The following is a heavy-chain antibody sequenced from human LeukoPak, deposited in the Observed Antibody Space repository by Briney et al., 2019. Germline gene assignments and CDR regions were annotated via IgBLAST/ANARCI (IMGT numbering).Heavy chain of an antibody. CDR1: GFTFSNAW. V-gene: IGHV3-15*01. Sequence: GGSLRLSCAASGFTFSNAWMSWVRQAPGKGLEWVGRIKSKTDGGTTDYAAPVKGRFTISRDDSKNTLYLQMNSLKTEDTAVYYCTTGIGSYFAAFDIWGQGTMVTVSS. J-gene: IGHJ3*02. CDR3: TTGIGSYFAAFDI. D-gene: IGHD1-26*01. CDR2: IKSKTDGGTT.